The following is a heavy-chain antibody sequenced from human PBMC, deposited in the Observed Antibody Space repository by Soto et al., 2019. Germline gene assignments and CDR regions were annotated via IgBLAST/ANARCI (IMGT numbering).Heavy chain of an antibody. CDR3: AALYYDFWSGYYSYYGMDV. CDR2: IYSGGST. J-gene: IGHJ6*02. Sequence: GGSLRLSCAASGFTVSSNYMSWVRQAPGKGLEWVSVIYSGGSTYYADSVKGRFTISRDNSKNTLYLQMNSLRAEDTAVYYCAALYYDFWSGYYSYYGMDVWRQGTTVTVSS. V-gene: IGHV3-53*01. D-gene: IGHD3-3*01. CDR1: GFTVSSNY.